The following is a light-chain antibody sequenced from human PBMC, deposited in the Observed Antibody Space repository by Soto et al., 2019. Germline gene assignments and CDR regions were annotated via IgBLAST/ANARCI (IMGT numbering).Light chain of an antibody. CDR3: AAWDDSLNAYV. J-gene: IGLJ1*01. CDR1: SSNIESNT. CDR2: NNN. V-gene: IGLV1-44*01. Sequence: LTQPPSASGTPGQRVTISCSGSSSNIESNTVNWYQQLPGTAPKLLIYNNNQRPSGVPDRFSGSKSGTSASLAISGLQSEDEADYYCAAWDDSLNAYVFGTGTKVTVL.